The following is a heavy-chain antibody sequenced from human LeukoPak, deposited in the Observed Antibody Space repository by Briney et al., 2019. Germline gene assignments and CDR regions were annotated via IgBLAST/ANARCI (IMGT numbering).Heavy chain of an antibody. D-gene: IGHD3-3*01. V-gene: IGHV3-48*01. CDR1: GFTFSSYG. CDR2: ISSSSSTI. Sequence: QSGGSLRLSCAASGFTFSSYGMNWVRQAPGKGLEWVSYISSSSSTIYYADSVKGRFTISRDNAKNSLYLQMNSLRAEDTAVYYCAREQYYDFWSGYYTPVVWGQGTLVTVSS. CDR3: AREQYYDFWSGYYTPVV. J-gene: IGHJ4*02.